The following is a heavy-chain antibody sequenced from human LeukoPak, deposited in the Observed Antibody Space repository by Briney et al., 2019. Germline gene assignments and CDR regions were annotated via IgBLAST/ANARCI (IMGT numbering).Heavy chain of an antibody. V-gene: IGHV3-49*04. Sequence: GGSLRLSCAASGFTFSNAWMSWVRQAPGKGLQWVGDIRSKPYGGTTDYAASAKGRFTISRDDSKSIAYLQMNSLKTEDTAVYYCTRDQAYYGSGSYYNSPGYFDYWGQGTLVTVSS. CDR1: GFTFSNAW. D-gene: IGHD3-10*01. J-gene: IGHJ4*02. CDR3: TRDQAYYGSGSYYNSPGYFDY. CDR2: IRSKPYGGTT.